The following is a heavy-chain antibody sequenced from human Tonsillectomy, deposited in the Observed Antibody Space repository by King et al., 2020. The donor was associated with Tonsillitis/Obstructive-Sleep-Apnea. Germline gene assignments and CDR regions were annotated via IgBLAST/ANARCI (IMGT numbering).Heavy chain of an antibody. CDR3: AREGSGIEAAGPPYWYLDL. CDR2: ITSSSSYI. D-gene: IGHD6-13*01. CDR1: GFTFSSYG. Sequence: DVQLVESGGGLVKPGGSLRLSCVASGFTFSSYGMNWVRQAPGKGLEWVASITSSSSYIYYADSVKGRFTFSRDNAKNSMYLQMNSLRAEDTAVYFCAREGSGIEAAGPPYWYLDLWGRGTLVTVSS. J-gene: IGHJ2*01. V-gene: IGHV3-21*01.